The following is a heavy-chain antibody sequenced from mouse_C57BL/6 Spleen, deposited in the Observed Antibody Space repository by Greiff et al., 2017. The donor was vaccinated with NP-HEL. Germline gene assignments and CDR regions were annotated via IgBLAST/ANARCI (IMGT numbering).Heavy chain of an antibody. D-gene: IGHD2-4*01. CDR1: GYTFTSYG. V-gene: IGHV1-81*01. CDR3: ARDYDYDRYYYAMDY. CDR2: IYPRSGNT. Sequence: LVESGAELARPGASVKLSCKASGYTFTSYGISWVKQRTGQGLEWIGEIYPRSGNTSYNEKFKGKATLTADKSSSTAYMELRSLTSEDSAVYFYARDYDYDRYYYAMDYWGQGTSVTVSS. J-gene: IGHJ4*01.